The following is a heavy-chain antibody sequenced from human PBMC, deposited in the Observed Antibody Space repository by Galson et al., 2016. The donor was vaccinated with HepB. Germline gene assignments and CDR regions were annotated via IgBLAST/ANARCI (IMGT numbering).Heavy chain of an antibody. D-gene: IGHD1-26*01. J-gene: IGHJ4*02. V-gene: IGHV7-4-1*02. Sequence: SVKVSCKASGYSFTSSSINWVRQAPGQGLEWMGWINTNTGNPTYAQDFTGRLVFSLDTSASTTYLQISSLKAEDTAIYYCARDGGTYPYQFDYWGQGTLVTVSS. CDR1: GYSFTSSS. CDR3: ARDGGTYPYQFDY. CDR2: INTNTGNP.